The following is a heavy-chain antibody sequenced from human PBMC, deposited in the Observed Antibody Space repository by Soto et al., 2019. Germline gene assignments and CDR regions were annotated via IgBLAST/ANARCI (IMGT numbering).Heavy chain of an antibody. CDR3: ARDPMIVVPYYFDY. CDR2: ISAYNGNT. Sequence: QVHLVQSGAEVKKPGASVKVSCKPSGYTFTKYGITWVRQAPGQGLEWMGWISAYNGNTNYAQKFQGRITMTTDTSTSTAYMELRSPRSDDTAVYYCARDPMIVVPYYFDYWGQGTLVTVSS. J-gene: IGHJ4*02. D-gene: IGHD3-22*01. CDR1: GYTFTKYG. V-gene: IGHV1-18*01.